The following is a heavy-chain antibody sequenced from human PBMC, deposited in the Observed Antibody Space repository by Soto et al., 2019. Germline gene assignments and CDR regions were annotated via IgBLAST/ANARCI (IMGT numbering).Heavy chain of an antibody. CDR3: ARALIRGYTYGYESSIDY. CDR1: GDSVSSNSAA. D-gene: IGHD5-18*01. V-gene: IGHV6-1*01. CDR2: TYYRSKWYN. Sequence: QVQLQQSGPGLVQPSQTLSLTCVISGDSVSSNSAAWNWIRQSPSRGLEWLGRTYYRSKWYNDYAVSVKSRITTNPDTSKNQFSLQLNSVTPEDTAVYYCARALIRGYTYGYESSIDYWGQGTLVTVSS. J-gene: IGHJ4*02.